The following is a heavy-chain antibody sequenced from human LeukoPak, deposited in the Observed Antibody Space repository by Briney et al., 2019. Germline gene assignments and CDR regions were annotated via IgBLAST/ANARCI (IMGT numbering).Heavy chain of an antibody. CDR2: ISGSGDST. CDR3: AKGQNSGYDYYFDC. D-gene: IGHD5-12*01. V-gene: IGHV3-23*01. CDR1: GFTFSSYA. Sequence: HPGRSLRLSCAASGFTFSSYAMHWVRQAPGKGLEWVSAISGSGDSTFYADSVKGRFTISRDNSKNTLYLQMSSPRAEDTAIYYCAKGQNSGYDYYFDCWGQGTLVTVSS. J-gene: IGHJ4*02.